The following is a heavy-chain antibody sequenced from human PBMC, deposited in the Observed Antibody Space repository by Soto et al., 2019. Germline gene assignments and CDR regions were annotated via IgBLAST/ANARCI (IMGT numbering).Heavy chain of an antibody. J-gene: IGHJ3*02. V-gene: IGHV4-31*03. Sequence: QVQLQESGPGLVKPSQTLSLTCTVSGGSISSGGYYWSWIRQHPGKGMEWIGYIYYSGSTYYNPSLKSRVTISVDTSKNQFSLKLSSVTAADTAVYYCARDNGSGSRRIAFDIWGQGTMVTVSS. CDR2: IYYSGST. CDR1: GGSISSGGYY. CDR3: ARDNGSGSRRIAFDI. D-gene: IGHD3-10*01.